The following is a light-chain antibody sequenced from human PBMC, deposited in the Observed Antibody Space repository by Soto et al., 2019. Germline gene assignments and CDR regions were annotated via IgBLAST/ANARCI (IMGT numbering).Light chain of an antibody. CDR1: QSVRNY. J-gene: IGKJ4*01. Sequence: EIVCTQSPATLSLSPGETATLSCRASQSVRNYLAWYQQKPGQAPRLLIYDASNRATGIPARFSGTGSETDFTLTISSLEPEDFAIYYCQQRSDWLTFGGGTKVDFK. V-gene: IGKV3-11*01. CDR3: QQRSDWLT. CDR2: DAS.